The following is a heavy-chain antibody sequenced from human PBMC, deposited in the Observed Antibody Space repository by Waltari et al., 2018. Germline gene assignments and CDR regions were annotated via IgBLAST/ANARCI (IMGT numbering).Heavy chain of an antibody. CDR1: GSPLTISV. Sequence: QVQLVQSGSELKKPGASVKVSCKASGSPLTISVINWVRLAPGQGLVWMGWINTYPGTPTYAQGFTGRLVFSLDTSVSTSYLQISSLKAEDTAVYYCARGTARKKVGDYWGQGTLVTVSS. CDR3: ARGTARKKVGDY. D-gene: IGHD6-6*01. V-gene: IGHV7-4-1*02. CDR2: INTYPGTP. J-gene: IGHJ4*02.